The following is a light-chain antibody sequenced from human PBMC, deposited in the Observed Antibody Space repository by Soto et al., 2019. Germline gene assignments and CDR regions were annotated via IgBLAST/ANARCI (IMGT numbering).Light chain of an antibody. Sequence: EIVLTQSPDTLSLSPGERATLSCRASQTIKDYLAWYQQKPGQAPRLLLYDASKRATGIPARFSGSGSGTDFTLTISSLEPEDFAIYFCQQRSDWLWTFGQGTTVEI. CDR1: QTIKDY. V-gene: IGKV3-11*01. J-gene: IGKJ1*01. CDR3: QQRSDWLWT. CDR2: DAS.